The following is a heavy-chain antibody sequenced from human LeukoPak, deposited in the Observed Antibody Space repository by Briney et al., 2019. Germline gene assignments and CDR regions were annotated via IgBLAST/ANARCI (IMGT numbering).Heavy chain of an antibody. V-gene: IGHV3-64*01. CDR2: ISSNGGST. D-gene: IGHD5-18*01. Sequence: GGSLRLSCAASAFTFSSYAMHWVSQAPGKGLEYVSAISSNGGSTYYANSVKGRFTISRDNSKNTLYLQMGSLRAEDMAVYYCARDVRGYSYGSYYYYYYYMDVWGKGTTVTVSS. CDR1: AFTFSSYA. J-gene: IGHJ6*03. CDR3: ARDVRGYSYGSYYYYYYYMDV.